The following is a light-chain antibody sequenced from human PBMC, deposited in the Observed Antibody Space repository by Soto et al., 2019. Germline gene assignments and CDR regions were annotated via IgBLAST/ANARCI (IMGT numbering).Light chain of an antibody. CDR2: DVS. CDR3: NSYTGSSTPYV. CDR1: SSDVGSYNY. J-gene: IGLJ1*01. Sequence: QSALTQPASVSGSPGQSITISCTGTSSDVGSYNYVSWYQQHPGKAPKLMIYDVSNLPSGVSNRFSGSKSGNTASLTISGLQAEDEADYYCNSYTGSSTPYVFGTGTQLTVL. V-gene: IGLV2-14*03.